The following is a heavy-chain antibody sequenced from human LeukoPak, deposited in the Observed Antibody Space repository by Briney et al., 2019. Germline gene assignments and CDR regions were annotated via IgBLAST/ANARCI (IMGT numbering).Heavy chain of an antibody. CDR3: AREHPHFGELWNDY. J-gene: IGHJ4*02. CDR2: ISANNGNT. Sequence: ASVKVSCKASGYNFISYGISWVRQAPGQGLEWMGWISANNGNTNYAQKLQGRVTMTTDTSTSTAYMELRSLRSDDTAVYYCAREHPHFGELWNDYWGQGTLVTVSS. CDR1: GYNFISYG. D-gene: IGHD3-10*01. V-gene: IGHV1-18*01.